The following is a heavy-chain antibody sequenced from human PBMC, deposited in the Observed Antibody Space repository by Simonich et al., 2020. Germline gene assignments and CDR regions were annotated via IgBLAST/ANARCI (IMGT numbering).Heavy chain of an antibody. CDR3: ARSTTGTTAFDI. J-gene: IGHJ3*02. CDR1: GYTFTSYG. CDR2: ISAANGNT. D-gene: IGHD1-1*01. Sequence: QVQLVQSGAEVKMPGASVKVSCKASGYTFTSYGISWVRQAPGQGLEWLGWISAANGNTNYAQKLQGRVTMTTETSTSTAYMELRSLRSDDTAVYYCARSTTGTTAFDIWGQGTMVTVSS. V-gene: IGHV1-18*01.